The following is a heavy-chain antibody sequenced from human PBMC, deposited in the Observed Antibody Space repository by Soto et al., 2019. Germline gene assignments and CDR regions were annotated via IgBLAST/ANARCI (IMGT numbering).Heavy chain of an antibody. J-gene: IGHJ6*03. V-gene: IGHV1-58*02. CDR1: GFTFTSSA. CDR3: AADTGYSSSWYYYYYYYMDV. CDR2: IVVGSGNT. D-gene: IGHD6-13*01. Sequence: SVKVSCKASGFTFTSSAMQWVRQARGQRLEWLGWIVVGSGNTNYAQKFQERVTIIRDMSTSTAYMELSSLRSEDTAVYYCAADTGYSSSWYYYYYYYMDVWGKGTTVTVSS.